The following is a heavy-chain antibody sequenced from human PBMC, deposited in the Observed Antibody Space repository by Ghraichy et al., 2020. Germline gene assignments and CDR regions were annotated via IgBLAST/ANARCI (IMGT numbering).Heavy chain of an antibody. V-gene: IGHV4-61*02. J-gene: IGHJ4*02. CDR2: IYTSGST. CDR3: ARVRYTAMTIVGIDY. Sequence: SETLSLTCTVSGGSISSGSYYWSWIRQPAGKGLEWIGRIYTSGSTNYNPSLKSRVTISVDTSKNQFSLKLSSVTAADTAVYYCARVRYTAMTIVGIDYWGQGTLVTVSS. CDR1: GGSISSGSYY. D-gene: IGHD5-18*01.